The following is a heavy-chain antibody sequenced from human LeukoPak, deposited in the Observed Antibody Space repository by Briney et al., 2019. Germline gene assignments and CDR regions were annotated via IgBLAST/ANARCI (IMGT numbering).Heavy chain of an antibody. D-gene: IGHD6-19*01. Sequence: GGSLRLSCAASGFTFSSYAMSWVRQAPGKGLEWVSAISGSGGSTYYADSVKGRFTISRDNSKNTLYLQMNSLRAEDTAVYYCARSGSGWYYFDYWGQGTLVTVSS. CDR3: ARSGSGWYYFDY. V-gene: IGHV3-23*01. J-gene: IGHJ4*02. CDR1: GFTFSSYA. CDR2: ISGSGGST.